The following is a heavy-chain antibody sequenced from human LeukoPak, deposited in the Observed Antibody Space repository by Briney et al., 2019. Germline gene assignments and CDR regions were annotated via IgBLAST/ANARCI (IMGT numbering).Heavy chain of an antibody. Sequence: GGSLRLSCAASGLTFSSYAMSWVRQAPGKGLEGVSAISGSGGSTYYADSVKGRFTISRDNSKNTLYLQMNSLRAEDTAVYYCAKKGWIAVAGIDYWGQGTLVTVSS. D-gene: IGHD6-19*01. CDR1: GLTFSSYA. J-gene: IGHJ4*02. V-gene: IGHV3-23*01. CDR2: ISGSGGST. CDR3: AKKGWIAVAGIDY.